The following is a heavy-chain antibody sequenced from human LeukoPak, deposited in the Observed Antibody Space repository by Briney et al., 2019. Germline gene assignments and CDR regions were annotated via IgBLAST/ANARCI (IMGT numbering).Heavy chain of an antibody. J-gene: IGHJ5*02. Sequence: AGGSLRLSCAASGFTASNNYMNWVRQAPGKGLEWVSLIYSGGDTHYADSVKGRFTISRDSSKNTLYLQMNSLRAEDTAVYYCARDPPAVRTNTYAWGQGTLVTVSS. CDR3: ARDPPAVRTNTYA. CDR1: GFTASNNY. V-gene: IGHV3-66*01. CDR2: IYSGGDT. D-gene: IGHD4/OR15-4a*01.